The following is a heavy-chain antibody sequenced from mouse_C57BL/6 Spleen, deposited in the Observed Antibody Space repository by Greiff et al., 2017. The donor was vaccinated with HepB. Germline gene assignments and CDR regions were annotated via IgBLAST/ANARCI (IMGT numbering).Heavy chain of an antibody. D-gene: IGHD2-5*01. V-gene: IGHV1-64*01. J-gene: IGHJ4*01. Sequence: QVQLQQPGAELVKPGASVKLSCKASGYTFTSYWMHWVKQRPGQGLEWIGMIHPNSGSTNYNEKFKSKATLTVDKSSSTAYMQLSSLTSEDSAVYYCARGDYSNYDYYAMDYWGQGTSVTVSS. CDR1: GYTFTSYW. CDR2: IHPNSGST. CDR3: ARGDYSNYDYYAMDY.